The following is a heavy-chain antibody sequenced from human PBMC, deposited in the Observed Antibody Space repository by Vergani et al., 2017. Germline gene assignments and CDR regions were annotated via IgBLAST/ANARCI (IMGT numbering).Heavy chain of an antibody. J-gene: IGHJ5*02. CDR1: GFTFSSYW. Sequence: EVQLVESGGGLVQPGGSLRLSCASSGFTFSSYWMSWVRQAPGKGLEWVANIKQDGSEKYYVDSVKGRVSISRDNAKNSLYLQMNSLRAEDTAVYYCASSVVAAWAHWFDPWGQGTLVTVSS. CDR2: IKQDGSEK. CDR3: ASSVVAAWAHWFDP. D-gene: IGHD2-15*01. V-gene: IGHV3-7*01.